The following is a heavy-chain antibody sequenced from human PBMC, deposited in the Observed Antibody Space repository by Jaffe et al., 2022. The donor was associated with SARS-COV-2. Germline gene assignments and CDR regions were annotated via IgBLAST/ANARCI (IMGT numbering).Heavy chain of an antibody. J-gene: IGHJ4*02. V-gene: IGHV3-13*01. CDR1: GFTFSSYD. CDR2: IGTAGDT. D-gene: IGHD6-6*01. Sequence: EVQLVESGGGLVQPGGSLRLSCAASGFTFSSYDMHWVRQATGKGLEWVSAIGTAGDTYYPGSVKGRFTISRENAKNSLYLQMNSLRAGDTAVYYCARGEYSSSTTSPLFDYWGQGTLVTVSS. CDR3: ARGEYSSSTTSPLFDY.